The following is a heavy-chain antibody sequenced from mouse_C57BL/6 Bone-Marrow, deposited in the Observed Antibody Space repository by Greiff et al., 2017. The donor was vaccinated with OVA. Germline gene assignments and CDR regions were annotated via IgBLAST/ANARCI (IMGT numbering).Heavy chain of an antibody. V-gene: IGHV1-69*01. CDR1: GYTFTSYW. CDR3: ARRGGNYDWFAY. J-gene: IGHJ3*01. Sequence: QVQLQQPGAELVMPGASVKLSCKASGYTFTSYWMHLVKQRPGQGLEWIGEIDPSDSYTNYNQKFKGKSTLTVDKSSSTAYMQLSSLTSEDSAVYYCARRGGNYDWFAYWGQGTLVTVSA. CDR2: IDPSDSYT. D-gene: IGHD2-1*01.